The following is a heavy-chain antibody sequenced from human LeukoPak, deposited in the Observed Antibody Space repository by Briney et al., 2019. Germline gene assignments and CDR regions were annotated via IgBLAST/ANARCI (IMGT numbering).Heavy chain of an antibody. CDR2: IIPIFGTA. J-gene: IGHJ4*02. D-gene: IGHD3-10*01. CDR3: ARDLSTVGSGSYSFDY. Sequence: ASVKVSCKASGGTFSSYAISWVRQAPGQGLEWMGGIIPIFGTANYAQKFQGRVTITADESTSTAYMELSSLRSEDTAVYYCARDLSTVGSGSYSFDYWGQGTLVTVSS. CDR1: GGTFSSYA. V-gene: IGHV1-69*13.